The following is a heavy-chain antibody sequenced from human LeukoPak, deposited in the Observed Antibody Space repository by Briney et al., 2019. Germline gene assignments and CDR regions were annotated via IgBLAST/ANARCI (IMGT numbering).Heavy chain of an antibody. CDR3: AAFIATKLDN. J-gene: IGHJ4*02. Sequence: PGGSLRLSCVFSGFPFKNHGMHWVRQAPGKGLEWLAVASTDEISQMYADSVKGRFIISRDTSRNTLNLQMDNLTPEDTAVYYCAAFIATKLDNWGQGILVSVSS. D-gene: IGHD2-15*01. CDR2: ASTDEISQ. CDR1: GFPFKNHG. V-gene: IGHV3-30*03.